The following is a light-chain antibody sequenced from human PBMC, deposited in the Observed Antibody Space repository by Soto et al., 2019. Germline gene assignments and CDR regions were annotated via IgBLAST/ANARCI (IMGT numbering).Light chain of an antibody. Sequence: QSVLTQPPSVSGAPGQRATISCTGSSSNIGAVYDVHWYQQLPGTAPKLLSNGYSDRPSGVSDRFSASKSGTSASLAITGLQAADEADYYCQSYDSGLSTVVFGGGTKLTV. CDR3: QSYDSGLSTVV. J-gene: IGLJ2*01. CDR2: GYS. CDR1: SSNIGAVYD. V-gene: IGLV1-40*01.